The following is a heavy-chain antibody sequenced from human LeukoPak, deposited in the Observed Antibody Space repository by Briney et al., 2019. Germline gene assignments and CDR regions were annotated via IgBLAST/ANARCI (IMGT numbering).Heavy chain of an antibody. D-gene: IGHD2-15*01. CDR2: IYSGGNT. CDR3: GRGPWSN. Sequence: PGGSLRLSCAASGFTVSSHYMSWVRQAPGKGLEWVSLIYSGGNTYYADSVKGRFTISRDNSKNTLYLQMNSLRAEDTAVYYCGRGPWSNWFRGTLVIVSS. J-gene: IGHJ4*02. V-gene: IGHV3-53*01. CDR1: GFTVSSHY.